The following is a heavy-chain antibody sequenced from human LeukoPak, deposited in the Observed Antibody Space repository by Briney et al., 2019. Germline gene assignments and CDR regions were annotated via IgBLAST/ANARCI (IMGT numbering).Heavy chain of an antibody. J-gene: IGHJ3*02. CDR1: GGSISSYY. CDR3: ARRDGYNLNAFDI. CDR2: IYYSGST. V-gene: IGHV4-59*08. D-gene: IGHD5-24*01. Sequence: SETLSLTCTVSGGSISSYYWSWIRQPPGKGLEWIGYIYYSGSTNYNPSLKSRVTISVDTSKNQFSLKLSSVTAADTAVYYCARRDGYNLNAFDIWGQGTMVTVSS.